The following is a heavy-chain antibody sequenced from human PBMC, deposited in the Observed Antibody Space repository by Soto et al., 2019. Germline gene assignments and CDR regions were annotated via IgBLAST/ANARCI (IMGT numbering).Heavy chain of an antibody. CDR2: ISRSGST. CDR1: GGSITSGNSYS. J-gene: IGHJ4*02. CDR3: ARLVYDTRLDYLYFDF. D-gene: IGHD3-16*01. Sequence: SETLSLTCTVSGGSITSGNSYSWSWIRQPPGKGLEWIGSISRSGSTSYNPSLKGRVTMSVDKSKNQFSLKLTSVTAADAAIYYCARLVYDTRLDYLYFDFWGQGAQVTVSS. V-gene: IGHV4-30-2*01.